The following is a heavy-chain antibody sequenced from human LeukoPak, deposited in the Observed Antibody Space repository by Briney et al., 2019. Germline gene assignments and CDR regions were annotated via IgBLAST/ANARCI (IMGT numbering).Heavy chain of an antibody. CDR1: GFTFSDYY. CDR3: ERASEVGTTYFDY. V-gene: IGHV3-11*05. J-gene: IGHJ4*02. D-gene: IGHD1-26*01. CDR2: ISSSSSNT. Sequence: GESLRLSCAASGFTFSDYYMRWIRQAPGKGLEWLSYISSSSSNTNYADSVKGRFTISRDNAKKSLNLKMNSLRVEDTAVYYCERASEVGTTYFDYWGQGILVTVSS.